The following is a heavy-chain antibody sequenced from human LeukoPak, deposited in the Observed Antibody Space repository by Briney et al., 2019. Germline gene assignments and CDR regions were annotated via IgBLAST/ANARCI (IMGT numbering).Heavy chain of an antibody. J-gene: IGHJ4*02. CDR3: AKGNSYGFTKTAGEFDY. Sequence: GGSLRLSCAASGFTFSSYAMSWVRQAPGKGLDWVSAISGSGGSTYYADSVKGRFTISRDNSKNTLYLQMNSLRAEDTVVYYCAKGNSYGFTKTAGEFDYWGQGTLVTVSS. CDR1: GFTFSSYA. V-gene: IGHV3-23*01. D-gene: IGHD5-18*01. CDR2: ISGSGGST.